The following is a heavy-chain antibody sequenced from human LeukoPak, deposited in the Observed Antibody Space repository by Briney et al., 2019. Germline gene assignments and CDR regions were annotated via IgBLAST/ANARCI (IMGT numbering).Heavy chain of an antibody. Sequence: GGSLRLSCAASGFTFSSYAIHWVRQAPGKGLEWVSSISSSSSYIYYADSVKGRFTISRDNAKNSLYLQMNSLRAEDTAVYYCARESMTTDEGWTKFDYWGQGTLVTVSS. CDR2: ISSSSSYI. J-gene: IGHJ4*02. D-gene: IGHD4-17*01. V-gene: IGHV3-21*01. CDR3: ARESMTTDEGWTKFDY. CDR1: GFTFSSYA.